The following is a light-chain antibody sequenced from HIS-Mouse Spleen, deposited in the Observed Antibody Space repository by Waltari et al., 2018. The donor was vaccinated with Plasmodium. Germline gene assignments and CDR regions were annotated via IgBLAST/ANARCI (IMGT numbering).Light chain of an antibody. CDR3: CSYAGSSTFVV. Sequence: QSALTQPASVSGSPGQSITISCSGTSSDVWRYILVSLYQQHPGKAPKLMIYEGSKRPSGVSNRFSGSKSGNTASLTISGLQAEDEADYYCCSYAGSSTFVVFGGGTKLTVL. CDR1: SSDVWRYIL. J-gene: IGLJ2*01. V-gene: IGLV2-23*03. CDR2: EGS.